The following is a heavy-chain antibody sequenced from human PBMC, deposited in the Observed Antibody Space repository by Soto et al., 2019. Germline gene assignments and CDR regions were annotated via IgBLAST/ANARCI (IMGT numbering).Heavy chain of an antibody. Sequence: EVQLLESGGTLMQPGGSLTVSCGASGFTYGSFAMTWVRQAPGKGLEWVSTITPSRGYTYYADSVKGRFTTSRDNSNNTLYLQMSSLRVEETAVYYCAKAYGGNTAARYFDFWGQGILVTVSS. CDR3: AKAYGGNTAARYFDF. D-gene: IGHD2-2*02. V-gene: IGHV3-23*01. CDR2: ITPSRGYT. CDR1: GFTYGSFA. J-gene: IGHJ4*02.